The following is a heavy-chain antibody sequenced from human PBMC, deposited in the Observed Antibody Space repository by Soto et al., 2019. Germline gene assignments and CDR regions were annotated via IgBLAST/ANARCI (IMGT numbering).Heavy chain of an antibody. V-gene: IGHV3-7*03. CDR2: IKEDGTDK. J-gene: IGHJ4*02. CDR1: GFDFRTYW. Sequence: GGSLRLSCAASGFDFRTYWMSWVRQAPGKGLEWVANIKEDGTDKYYVDSVKGRLTVSRDNAKNLLYLQLNSLRAEDTAVYYCAREGFSYGPKGAVFDHWGQGSLVTVSS. D-gene: IGHD5-18*01. CDR3: AREGFSYGPKGAVFDH.